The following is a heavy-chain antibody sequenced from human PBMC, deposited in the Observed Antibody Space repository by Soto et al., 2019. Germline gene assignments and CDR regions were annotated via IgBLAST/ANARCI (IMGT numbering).Heavy chain of an antibody. D-gene: IGHD3-10*01. J-gene: IGHJ3*02. Sequence: KSSETLSLTXTVSGGSISFSSYSWTWIRQPPGKGLAWIGTINYSGSSNYNPSLKSRVTISVDTSKNQLSLKLSSVTAADTAVYYCARPTGFGISHDAFDIWGQGTMVTVS. CDR3: ARPTGFGISHDAFDI. V-gene: IGHV4-39*01. CDR1: GGSISFSSYS. CDR2: INYSGSS.